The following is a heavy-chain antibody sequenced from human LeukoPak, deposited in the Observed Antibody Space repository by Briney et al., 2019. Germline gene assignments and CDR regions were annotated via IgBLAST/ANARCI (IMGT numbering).Heavy chain of an antibody. D-gene: IGHD1-26*01. CDR2: IYNSGST. V-gene: IGHV4-59*08. CDR3: ARQGGSFAFDI. J-gene: IGHJ3*02. Sequence: SETLSLTCTVSGCSISSNYWSWLRQAPGKGLEWFVYIYNSGSTNYNPSLKSRVTISVDTSKNQFSLKLNSVTAADTAVYYCARQGGSFAFDIWGQGTMVTVSS. CDR1: GCSISSNY.